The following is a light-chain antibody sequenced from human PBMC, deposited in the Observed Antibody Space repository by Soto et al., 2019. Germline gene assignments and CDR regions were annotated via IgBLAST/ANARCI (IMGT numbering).Light chain of an antibody. CDR2: KAS. Sequence: DIQMTQSPSTLSASVGDRVTITCRASQSISSSLAWYQQKPGKAPKLLIYKASSLESGVPSRFSGSGSGTEFTLTISSVQPDVFATYYCQQYNSFWTFGQGTKVEI. CDR1: QSISSS. CDR3: QQYNSFWT. V-gene: IGKV1-5*03. J-gene: IGKJ1*01.